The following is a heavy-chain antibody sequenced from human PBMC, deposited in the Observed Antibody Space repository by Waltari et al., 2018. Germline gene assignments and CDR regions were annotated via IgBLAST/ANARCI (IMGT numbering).Heavy chain of an antibody. CDR2: IIPIRGIA. V-gene: IGHV1-69*02. D-gene: IGHD3-22*01. CDR1: GGTFSSYT. J-gene: IGHJ3*02. CDR3: ASSITMIVVALEAFDI. Sequence: QVQLVQSGAEVKKPGSSVKVSCKASGGTFSSYTISWVRQAPGQGLEWMGRIIPIRGIANYAQKFQGRVTITADKSTSTAYMELSSLRSEDTAVYYCASSITMIVVALEAFDIWGQGTMVTVSS.